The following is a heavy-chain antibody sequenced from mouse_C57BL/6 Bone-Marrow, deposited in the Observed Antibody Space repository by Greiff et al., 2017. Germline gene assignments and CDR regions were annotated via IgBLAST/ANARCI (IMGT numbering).Heavy chain of an antibody. Sequence: VQLQQSGAELVKPGASVKLSCKASGYTFTSYWMHWVKQRPGQGLEWIGMIHPNSGSTNYNEKFKSKATLTVDKSSSTAYMQLSSLTSEDSAVYYCARTGYGNSYYFDYWGQGTTLTVSS. J-gene: IGHJ2*01. D-gene: IGHD2-10*02. CDR3: ARTGYGNSYYFDY. CDR2: IHPNSGST. CDR1: GYTFTSYW. V-gene: IGHV1-64*01.